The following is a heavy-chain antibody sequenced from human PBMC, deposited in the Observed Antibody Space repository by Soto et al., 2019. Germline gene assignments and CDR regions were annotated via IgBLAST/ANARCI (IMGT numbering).Heavy chain of an antibody. CDR1: GGSISSSSYY. J-gene: IGHJ5*02. CDR2: IYYSGST. D-gene: IGHD3-10*01. Sequence: SETLSLTCTVSGGSISSSSYYWGWIRQPPGKGLEWIGSIYYSGSTYYNPSLKSRVTISVDTSKNQFSLKLSSVTAADTAVYYCARHSTLYYYGSGIGWFDPWGQGTLLTVSS. CDR3: ARHSTLYYYGSGIGWFDP. V-gene: IGHV4-39*01.